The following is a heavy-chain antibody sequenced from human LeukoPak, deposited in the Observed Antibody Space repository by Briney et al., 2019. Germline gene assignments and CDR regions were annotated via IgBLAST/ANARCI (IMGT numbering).Heavy chain of an antibody. Sequence: PSQTLSLTCTVSGGSISSGDYYWSWISQPPGKGLEWIGYIYYSGSTYYNPSLKSRVTISVDTSKNQFSLKLSSVTAADTAVYYCARVRSVIVVVSPDWYFDLWGRGTLVTVSS. D-gene: IGHD3-22*01. CDR1: GGSISSGDYY. CDR3: ARVRSVIVVVSPDWYFDL. V-gene: IGHV4-30-4*01. CDR2: IYYSGST. J-gene: IGHJ2*01.